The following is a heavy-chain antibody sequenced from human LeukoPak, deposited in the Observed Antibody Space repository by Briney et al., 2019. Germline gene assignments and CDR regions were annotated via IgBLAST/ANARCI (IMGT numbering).Heavy chain of an antibody. Sequence: SETLSLTCAVYGGSFSGYYWSWIRRPPGKGLEWIGEINHSGSTNYNPSLKSRVTISVDTSKNQFSLKLSSVTAADTAVYYCARDSTMPFDYRGQGTLVTVSS. CDR2: INHSGST. J-gene: IGHJ4*02. CDR1: GGSFSGYY. CDR3: ARDSTMPFDY. D-gene: IGHD2-2*01. V-gene: IGHV4-34*01.